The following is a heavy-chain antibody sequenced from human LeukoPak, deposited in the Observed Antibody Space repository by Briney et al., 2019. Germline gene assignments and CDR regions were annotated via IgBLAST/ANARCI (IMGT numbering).Heavy chain of an antibody. V-gene: IGHV3-74*01. Sequence: PGRSLRLSCAASGFTFSSYWMHWVRQAPGKGLVWVSRINSDGSSTTYADSVKGRFTISRDNAKNTLYLQVNSLRAEDTAVYYCARGATAGTAGNWGQGTLVTVSS. CDR2: INSDGSST. CDR3: ARGATAGTAGN. J-gene: IGHJ4*02. CDR1: GFTFSSYW. D-gene: IGHD1/OR15-1a*01.